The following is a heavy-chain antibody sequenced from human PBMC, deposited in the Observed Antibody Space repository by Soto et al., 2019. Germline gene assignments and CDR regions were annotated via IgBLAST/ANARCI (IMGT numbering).Heavy chain of an antibody. J-gene: IGHJ5*02. Sequence: PSETLSLTCTVSGASIGSYYWIWIRQPPGKGLEWIGYIYYSGSTNYNPSLKSRVTISIDTSKNQFSLKLSSVTAADTAVYYCARTYYDFWSGYWRWFDPWGQGTLVTVSS. CDR1: GASIGSYY. CDR2: IYYSGST. D-gene: IGHD3-3*01. CDR3: ARTYYDFWSGYWRWFDP. V-gene: IGHV4-59*01.